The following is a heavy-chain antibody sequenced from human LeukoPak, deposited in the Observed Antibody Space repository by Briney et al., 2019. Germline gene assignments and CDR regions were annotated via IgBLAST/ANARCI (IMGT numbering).Heavy chain of an antibody. Sequence: GASVKVSCKASGGTFSIYAISWVRQAPGQGLEWMGGIIPIFGTANYAQKFQGRVTITADESTSTAYMELSSLRSEDTAVYYCARDGPVTGTYYFDYWGQGTLVTVSS. CDR1: GGTFSIYA. V-gene: IGHV1-69*13. J-gene: IGHJ4*02. CDR3: ARDGPVTGTYYFDY. CDR2: IIPIFGTA. D-gene: IGHD1-7*01.